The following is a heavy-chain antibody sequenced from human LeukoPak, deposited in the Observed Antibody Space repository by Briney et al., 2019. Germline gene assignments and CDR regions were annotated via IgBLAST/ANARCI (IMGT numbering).Heavy chain of an antibody. D-gene: IGHD6-13*01. J-gene: IGHJ3*02. CDR2: IDHSGST. Sequence: SETLSLTCTVSGGSISNYYWSWIRQPPGKGVEWIGYIDHSGSTKYNPSLKSRVTISVDTSKNQFSLKLSSVTAADTAIYYCEIPRVSNAFDIWGQGTMVTVSS. V-gene: IGHV4-59*08. CDR3: EIPRVSNAFDI. CDR1: GGSISNYY.